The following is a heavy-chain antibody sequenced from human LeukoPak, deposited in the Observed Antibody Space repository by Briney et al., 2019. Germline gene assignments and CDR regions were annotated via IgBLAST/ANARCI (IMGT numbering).Heavy chain of an antibody. CDR3: GNWGGSYSNGWYDY. CDR1: GFTFSNFA. Sequence: GGSLRLSCAASGFTFSNFAMNWVRQAPGKGLEAISRISRVSDAIYYADSVKGRFTISRDNSRNTLYLHMNSLRAEDTAVYYCGNWGGSYSNGWYDYWGQGTLVTVSS. CDR2: ISRVSDAI. V-gene: IGHV3-23*01. D-gene: IGHD6-19*01. J-gene: IGHJ4*02.